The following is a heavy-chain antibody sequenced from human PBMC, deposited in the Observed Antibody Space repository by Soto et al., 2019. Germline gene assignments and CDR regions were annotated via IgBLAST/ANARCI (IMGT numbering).Heavy chain of an antibody. D-gene: IGHD3-22*01. CDR2: INVYSGTT. J-gene: IGHJ4*02. Sequence: QVHLVQSGSEVKTAGAAVKVSCKASGYTFSDYGVSWVRQAPGQGLEWMGWINVYSGTTNDLPKVQGRLTRTTDTSTSTLYMELRDLSTEDTAVYYCARGRGGYLSSSGHTHNYLDYWGQGTLVTVSS. V-gene: IGHV1-18*01. CDR3: ARGRGGYLSSSGHTHNYLDY. CDR1: GYTFSDYG.